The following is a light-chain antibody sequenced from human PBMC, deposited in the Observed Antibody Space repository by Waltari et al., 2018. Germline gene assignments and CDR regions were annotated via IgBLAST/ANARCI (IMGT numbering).Light chain of an antibody. Sequence: EIVMMQSPATLSVSPGEPVTLSCRASQGVGVKLAWYQQKDGQPPRLVIYGASTRASGIPTRFSGSGFGTEFTLTISSLQSEDFAVYYCHQYNDWPPNYTFGQGTRLEIK. CDR1: QGVGVK. CDR2: GAS. CDR3: HQYNDWPPNYT. V-gene: IGKV3D-15*01. J-gene: IGKJ2*01.